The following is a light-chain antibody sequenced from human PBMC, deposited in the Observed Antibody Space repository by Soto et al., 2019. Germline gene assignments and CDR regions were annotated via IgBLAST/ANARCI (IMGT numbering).Light chain of an antibody. Sequence: IQMTQSPSSLSASVGDRVTITCRASQGIRTYLAWYQQKPGKVAKLLIFSASTLQSGVPPRFSGSGSGTDFTLTISSLQPEDVASYYCQKYDSAPWTFGQGTKVEIK. CDR1: QGIRTY. CDR3: QKYDSAPWT. CDR2: SAS. V-gene: IGKV1-27*01. J-gene: IGKJ1*01.